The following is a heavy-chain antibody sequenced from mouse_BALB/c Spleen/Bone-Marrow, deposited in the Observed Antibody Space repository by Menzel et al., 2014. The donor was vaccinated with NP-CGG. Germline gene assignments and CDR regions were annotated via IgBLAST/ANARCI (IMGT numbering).Heavy chain of an antibody. CDR3: TRDGKGNYDYAMVY. CDR1: GFTFSSYT. CDR2: ISSGGSYT. Sequence: EVMLVESGGGLVKPGGSLKLSCAASGFTFSSYTMSWVRQTPEKRLEWVATISSGGSYTYYPDSVKGRFTIPRDNAKNTLYLQMSSLKSEDTAMYYCTRDGKGNYDYAMVYWGQGTSVTVSS. J-gene: IGHJ4*01. D-gene: IGHD2-1*01. V-gene: IGHV5-6-4*01.